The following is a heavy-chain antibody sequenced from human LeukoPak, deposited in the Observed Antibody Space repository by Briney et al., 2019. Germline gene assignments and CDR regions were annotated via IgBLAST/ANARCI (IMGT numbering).Heavy chain of an antibody. J-gene: IGHJ4*02. D-gene: IGHD3-22*01. CDR2: ISYDGINK. CDR3: ARDPYYDSSGYCDY. V-gene: IGHV3-30-3*01. CDR1: GFTFTSYS. Sequence: PGRSLRLAWAASGFTFTSYSMHLVRQAPGKGLEWVAVISYDGINKYYADSVKGRFTISRDNSKNTMFLQMNSLRAEDTAVYYCARDPYYDSSGYCDYWGQGTLVTVSS.